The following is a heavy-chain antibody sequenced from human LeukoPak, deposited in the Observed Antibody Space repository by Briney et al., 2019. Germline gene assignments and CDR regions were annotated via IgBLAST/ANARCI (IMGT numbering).Heavy chain of an antibody. CDR2: THYSGST. J-gene: IGHJ4*02. D-gene: IGHD3-3*01. Sequence: SETLSLTCTVSGGSISSYYWSWLRQPPGKGLEYIGYTHYSGSTNYNPSLKSRVTISLDTSGNQFSLKLSSVTAADTAVYYCARSEDYDFWSGSPGRGGYCFDYWGQGTLVTVSS. CDR1: GGSISSYY. CDR3: ARSEDYDFWSGSPGRGGYCFDY. V-gene: IGHV4-59*01.